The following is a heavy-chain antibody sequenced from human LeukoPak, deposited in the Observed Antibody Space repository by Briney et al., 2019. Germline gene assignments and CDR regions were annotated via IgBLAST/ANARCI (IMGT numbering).Heavy chain of an antibody. CDR1: GFSLSTSGVG. CDR3: ALRDILGAAGLGTFDY. J-gene: IGHJ4*02. Sequence: SGPTLVKPTQTLTLTFTISGFSLSTSGVGVGWIRQPPGKALEWLALIYWDDDKRYSPSLKSRLTITKDPSKNQVILTMTYMEPVATGRYCFALRDILGAAGLGTFDYWGQGTLVTVSS. CDR2: IYWDDDK. V-gene: IGHV2-5*02. D-gene: IGHD6-13*01.